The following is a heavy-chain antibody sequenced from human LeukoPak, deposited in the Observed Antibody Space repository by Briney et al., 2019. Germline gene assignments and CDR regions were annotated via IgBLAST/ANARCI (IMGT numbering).Heavy chain of an antibody. CDR3: AGYRASEFDI. V-gene: IGHV4-59*01. CDR2: IYYSGST. CDR1: XGSXSSXY. D-gene: IGHD2-2*01. Sequence: XSLXCTVSXGSXSSXYWSWIRQPPGXGLEWIGYIYYSGSTNYNPSLKSRVTISVDTSKNQFSLKLSSVTAADTAVYYCAGYRASEFDIWGQGTMVTISS. J-gene: IGHJ3*02.